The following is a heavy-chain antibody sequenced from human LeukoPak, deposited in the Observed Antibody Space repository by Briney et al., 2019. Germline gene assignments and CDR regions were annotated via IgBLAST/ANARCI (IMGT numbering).Heavy chain of an antibody. Sequence: PSETLSLTCTVSGGSISSYYWSWIRQPPGKGLEWIGYIYYSGSTNYNPSLKSRVTISVDTSKYQFSLKLSSVTAADTAVYYCARLAHVDTAMTVFDYWGQGTLVTVSS. J-gene: IGHJ4*02. CDR1: GGSISSYY. V-gene: IGHV4-59*08. CDR2: IYYSGST. CDR3: ARLAHVDTAMTVFDY. D-gene: IGHD5-18*01.